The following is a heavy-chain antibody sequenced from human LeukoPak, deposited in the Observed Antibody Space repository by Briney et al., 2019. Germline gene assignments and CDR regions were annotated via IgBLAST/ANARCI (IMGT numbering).Heavy chain of an antibody. CDR2: VWYDGSKK. D-gene: IGHD5-18*01. CDR1: GFAFSNYG. V-gene: IGHV3-33*01. CDR3: ARDPRFGVITATDY. Sequence: GGSLRLSCAASGFAFSNYGMHWVRQAPGKGLEWVAVVWYDGSKKYYADSVKGRITISRDNSKNTLYLQMNSLRAEDTAVYYCARDPRFGVITATDYWGQGTLVTVSS. J-gene: IGHJ4*02.